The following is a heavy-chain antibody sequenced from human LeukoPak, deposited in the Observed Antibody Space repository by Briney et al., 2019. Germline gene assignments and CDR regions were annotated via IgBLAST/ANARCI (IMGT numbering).Heavy chain of an antibody. D-gene: IGHD3-16*01. J-gene: IGHJ2*01. CDR3: AREGAWGNWYFDL. V-gene: IGHV3-30*03. Sequence: GGSLRLSCAASGFTFSSHGMHWVRQAPGKGLEWVAVIGRDGLTKYYADAVKGRFALSRDNSKNTHFLGMNSPRDEDTAVYYCAREGAWGNWYFDLWGRGTLVTVSS. CDR1: GFTFSSHG. CDR2: IGRDGLTK.